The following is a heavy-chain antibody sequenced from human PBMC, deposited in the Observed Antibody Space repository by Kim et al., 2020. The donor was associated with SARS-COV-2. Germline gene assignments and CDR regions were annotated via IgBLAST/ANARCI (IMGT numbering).Heavy chain of an antibody. CDR2: ISSSSTI. Sequence: GGSLRLSCAASGFTFSSYSMNWVRQAPGKGLEWVSYISSSSTIYYADSVKGRFTISRDNAKNSLYLQMNSLRDEDTAVYYCAREGEDYYYGSGSYDFDY. CDR3: AREGEDYYYGSGSYDFDY. V-gene: IGHV3-48*02. J-gene: IGHJ4*01. CDR1: GFTFSSYS. D-gene: IGHD3-10*01.